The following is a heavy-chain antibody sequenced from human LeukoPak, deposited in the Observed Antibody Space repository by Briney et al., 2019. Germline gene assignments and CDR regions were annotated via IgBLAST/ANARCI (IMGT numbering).Heavy chain of an antibody. CDR1: GYTFASYY. CDR3: ARGVFRGDCDY. D-gene: IGHD2-21*02. J-gene: IGHJ4*02. V-gene: IGHV1-46*01. Sequence: ASVKVSCKASGYTFASYYMHWVRQTPGQGLEWMGIINPSGGSTSYAQKFQGRVTMTRDMSTSTVYMELSSLRSEDTAVYYCARGVFRGDCDYWGQGTLVTVSS. CDR2: INPSGGST.